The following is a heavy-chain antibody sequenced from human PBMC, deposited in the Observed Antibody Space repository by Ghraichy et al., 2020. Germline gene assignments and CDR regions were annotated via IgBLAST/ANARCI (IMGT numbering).Heavy chain of an antibody. J-gene: IGHJ4*02. Sequence: GGSLRLSCAASGFTLNHYNIHWVRQAPGKGLEWVSQINTDGSFTNYADSVKGRFTISRDNAKNTLYLQMNSLRVDDTAVYYCARDVRGDNVHWGQGTLVTVSS. CDR3: ARDVRGDNVH. CDR2: INTDGSFT. CDR1: GFTLNHYN. D-gene: IGHD2-21*02. V-gene: IGHV3-74*01.